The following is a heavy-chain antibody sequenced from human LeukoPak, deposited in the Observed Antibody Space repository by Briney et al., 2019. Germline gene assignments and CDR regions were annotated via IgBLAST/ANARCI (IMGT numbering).Heavy chain of an antibody. V-gene: IGHV4-4*02. CDR1: GGSISSSNW. D-gene: IGHD6-19*01. CDR2: IYHSGST. Sequence: KSSETLSLTCAVSGGSISSSNWWSWVRQPPGKGLEWIGEIYHSGSTNYNPSLKSRVTISVDTSKNQFSLKLSSVTAADTAVYYCAREVLRSGWYGGAFDYWGQGTLVTVST. J-gene: IGHJ4*02. CDR3: AREVLRSGWYGGAFDY.